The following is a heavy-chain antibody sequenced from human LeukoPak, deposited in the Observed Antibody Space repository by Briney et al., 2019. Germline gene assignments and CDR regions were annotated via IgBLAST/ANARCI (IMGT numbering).Heavy chain of an antibody. D-gene: IGHD6-25*01. CDR2: ISYSGST. Sequence: SETLSLTCTVSGDSIRSYDWSWIRQSPGKGLEWIGYISYSGSTNYNPSLKSRVTISVDTSKNQFSLNLSSVTAADTAVYFCARLSWPGSGSRFDPWGQGTLVTVSS. J-gene: IGHJ5*02. CDR3: ARLSWPGSGSRFDP. V-gene: IGHV4-59*01. CDR1: GDSIRSYD.